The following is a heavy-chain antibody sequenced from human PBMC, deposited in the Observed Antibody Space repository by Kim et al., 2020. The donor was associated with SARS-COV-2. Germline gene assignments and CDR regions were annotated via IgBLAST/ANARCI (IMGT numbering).Heavy chain of an antibody. CDR2: TT. Sequence: TTDYAAPVKGRFTISRDDSKNTLYLQMNSLKTEDTAVYYCSRGSYFAFDIWGQGTMVTVSS. J-gene: IGHJ3*02. V-gene: IGHV3-15*01. CDR3: SRGSYFAFDI. D-gene: IGHD1-26*01.